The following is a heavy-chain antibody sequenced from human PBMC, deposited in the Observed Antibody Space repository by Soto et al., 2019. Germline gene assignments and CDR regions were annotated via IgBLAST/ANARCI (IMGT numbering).Heavy chain of an antibody. CDR1: GYSIISGYH. CDR2: VHYSGNT. J-gene: IGHJ5*02. D-gene: IGHD2-15*01. CDR3: ARQDRVVAEGRWFDP. Sequence: SETLSLTCTVSGYSIISGYHWAWIRHPPGKGLEWLGSVHYSGNTYYNPSLKSRLTISVDKSKNQFSLNLSSVTAADTAVYYCARQDRVVAEGRWFDPWGQGTLVTVSS. V-gene: IGHV4-38-2*02.